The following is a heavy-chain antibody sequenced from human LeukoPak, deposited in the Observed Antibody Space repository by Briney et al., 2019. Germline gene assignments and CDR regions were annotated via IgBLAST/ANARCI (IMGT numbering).Heavy chain of an antibody. V-gene: IGHV4-4*07. CDR1: GGSIINYY. J-gene: IGHJ4*02. CDR2: IYSDGTS. CDR3: ARGAYYFDY. Sequence: SETLSLTCTVSGGSIINYYWSWIRQPAGEGLEWIGRIYSDGTSKYNPSLESRVTMSVDTSKNQFSLKLSSVTAADTAVYYCARGAYYFDYWGQGTLVTVFS.